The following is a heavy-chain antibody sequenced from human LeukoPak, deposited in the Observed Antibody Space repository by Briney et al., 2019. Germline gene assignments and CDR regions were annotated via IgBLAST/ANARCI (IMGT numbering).Heavy chain of an antibody. J-gene: IGHJ3*02. Sequence: SVKVSCKASGGTLSNSAISWVRQAPGQGLEWMGRFIPTYGATNYAHRFEDRVTLTSDESTSTVSMELGSLRSDDTAMYYCGRESRLFDSGGYSVFAAFDIWGQGTLVTVSS. V-gene: IGHV1-69*13. CDR3: GRESRLFDSGGYSVFAAFDI. CDR1: GGTLSNSA. CDR2: FIPTYGAT. D-gene: IGHD3-22*01.